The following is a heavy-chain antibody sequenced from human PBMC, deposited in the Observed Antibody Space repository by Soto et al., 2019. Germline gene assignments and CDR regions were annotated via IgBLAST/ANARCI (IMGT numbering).Heavy chain of an antibody. Sequence: QVTLKESGPVLVKPTETLTLTCTVSGFSLSNARMGVSWIRQPPGKALEWLAHIFSNDEKSYSPSLKSRLTISKEISESQVVLTMTNVDPVDSATYYCARMPPTFSASFDYWGQGTLVTASS. V-gene: IGHV2-26*01. J-gene: IGHJ4*02. CDR1: GFSLSNARMG. D-gene: IGHD3-16*01. CDR2: IFSNDEK. CDR3: ARMPPTFSASFDY.